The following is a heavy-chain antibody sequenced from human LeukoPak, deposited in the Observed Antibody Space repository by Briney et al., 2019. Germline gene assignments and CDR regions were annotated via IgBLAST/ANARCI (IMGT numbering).Heavy chain of an antibody. D-gene: IGHD2-2*01. CDR3: ARSRIVVVPAAKDNWFDP. CDR2: IYTSGST. Sequence: SQTLSLTCTVSGGSISSGSYYWSWIRQPAGKGLEWIGRIYTSGSTNYNPSLKSRVTISVDTSKNQFSLKLSSVTAADTAVYYCARSRIVVVPAAKDNWFDPWGQGTLVTVSS. J-gene: IGHJ5*02. CDR1: GGSISSGSYY. V-gene: IGHV4-61*02.